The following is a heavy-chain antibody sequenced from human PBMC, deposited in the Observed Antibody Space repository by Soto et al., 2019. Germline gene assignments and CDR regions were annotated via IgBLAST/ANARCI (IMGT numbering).Heavy chain of an antibody. D-gene: IGHD6-13*01. CDR2: INAGNGNT. CDR3: ARDRIAAAGDKNNAARNFDY. Sequence: ASVKVSCKASGYTCTSYGIDWVRQAPGQRLDWTGWINAGNGNTKYSEKFQGRVTITRDKSTSTAYMELSSLRSEDTAVYYCARDRIAAAGDKNNAARNFDYWGQGTLVTVSS. CDR1: GYTCTSYG. J-gene: IGHJ4*02. V-gene: IGHV1-3*01.